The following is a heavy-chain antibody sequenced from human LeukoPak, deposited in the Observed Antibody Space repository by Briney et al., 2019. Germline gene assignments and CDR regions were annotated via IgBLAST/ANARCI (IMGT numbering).Heavy chain of an antibody. CDR2: ISSSSSYI. CDR1: GFTFDDYA. J-gene: IGHJ4*02. Sequence: GGSLRLSCAASGFTFDDYAMHWVRQAPGKGLEWVSSISSSSSYIYYADSVKGRFTISRDNAKNSLYLQMNSLRAEDTAVYYCARFEYSYGFGYWGQGTLVTVSS. CDR3: ARFEYSYGFGY. V-gene: IGHV3-21*04. D-gene: IGHD5-18*01.